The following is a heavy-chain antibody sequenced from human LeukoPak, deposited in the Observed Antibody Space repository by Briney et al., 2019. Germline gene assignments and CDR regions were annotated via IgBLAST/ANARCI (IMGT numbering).Heavy chain of an antibody. CDR3: AKGDYMDV. V-gene: IGHV3-23*01. J-gene: IGHJ6*03. CDR2: ITGSSGTT. Sequence: PGGSLRLSCAASGFTFSSYALTWVRQAPGRGLEWVSSITGSSGTTYYADSVKGRFIIYRDKSKNTLYLQVNSLRDEDTAVYFCAKGDYMDVWGRGTTVTVSS. CDR1: GFTFSSYA.